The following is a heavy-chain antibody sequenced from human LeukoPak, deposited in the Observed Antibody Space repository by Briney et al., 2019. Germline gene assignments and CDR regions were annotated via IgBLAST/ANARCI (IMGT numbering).Heavy chain of an antibody. D-gene: IGHD2-15*01. V-gene: IGHV4-59*01. J-gene: IGHJ4*02. CDR2: IYYSGST. CDR1: GGSFSGYY. CDR3: ARGSGYCSGGSCYLGY. Sequence: SETLSLTCAVYGGSFSGYYWSWIRQPPGKGLEWIGYIYYSGSTNYNPSLKSRVTISVDTSKNQFSLKLSSVTAADTAVYYCARGSGYCSGGSCYLGYWGQGTLVTVSS.